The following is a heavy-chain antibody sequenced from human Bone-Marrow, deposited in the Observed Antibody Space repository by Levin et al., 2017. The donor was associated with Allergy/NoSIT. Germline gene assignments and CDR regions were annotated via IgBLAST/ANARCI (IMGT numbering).Heavy chain of an antibody. Sequence: SLKISCAASGFTFDDYAMHWVRQIPGKGLEWVSGITWNSAKLAYGDSFKGRFTISRDNAKNSLDLQMNSLRPEDTALYYCAKDIASGYFLAFDYWGQGALVTVSS. CDR1: GFTFDDYA. J-gene: IGHJ4*02. CDR2: ITWNSAKL. D-gene: IGHD5-12*01. V-gene: IGHV3-9*01. CDR3: AKDIASGYFLAFDY.